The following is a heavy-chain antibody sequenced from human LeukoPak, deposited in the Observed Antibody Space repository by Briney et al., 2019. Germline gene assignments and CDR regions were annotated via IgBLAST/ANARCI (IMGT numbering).Heavy chain of an antibody. CDR3: ARGRLDYYDSSGPRDYYYYYGMDV. CDR1: GGSISSYY. J-gene: IGHJ6*02. V-gene: IGHV4-4*07. D-gene: IGHD3-22*01. Sequence: SETLSLTCTVSGGSISSYYWSWIRQPAGKGLEWIGRFYTSGSTNYNPSLKSRVTMSVDTSKNQFSLKLSSVTAADTAVYYCARGRLDYYDSSGPRDYYYYYGMDVWGQGTTVTVSS. CDR2: FYTSGST.